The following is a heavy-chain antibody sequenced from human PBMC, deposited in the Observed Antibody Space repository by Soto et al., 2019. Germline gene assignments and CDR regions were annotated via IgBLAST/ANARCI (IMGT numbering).Heavy chain of an antibody. CDR3: ATSYGNAWYTY. V-gene: IGHV4-34*01. D-gene: IGHD6-13*01. CDR2: INHSGST. CDR1: GGSFSGYY. J-gene: IGHJ4*02. Sequence: SETLSLTCAVYGGSFSGYYWSWIRQPPERGLEWIGEINHSGSTNYNPSLKSRLTISVDRSKNQFTLQLTSVTAADTAVYYCATSYGNAWYTYWGQGTQVTVSS.